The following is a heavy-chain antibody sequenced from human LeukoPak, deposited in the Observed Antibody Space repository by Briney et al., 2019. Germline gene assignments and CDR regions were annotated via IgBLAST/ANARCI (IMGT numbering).Heavy chain of an antibody. D-gene: IGHD6-19*01. V-gene: IGHV1-2*02. CDR1: GYTFTGYY. CDR3: TRDAKYSSERSDY. J-gene: IGHJ4*02. CDR2: INPKSGGT. Sequence: ASVKVSCKASGYTFTGYYMHWVRQAPGQGLEWMGWINPKSGGTSYAQKFQGRVTLTRDTSISTAYMELNRLRSDDTALYYCTRDAKYSSERSDYWGQGTLVTVSS.